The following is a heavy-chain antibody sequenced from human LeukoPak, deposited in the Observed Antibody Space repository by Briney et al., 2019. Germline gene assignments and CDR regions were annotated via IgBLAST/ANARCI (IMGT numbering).Heavy chain of an antibody. Sequence: GGSLRLSCAASGFIFSNYAMYWVRQAPGKGLEWVSAISGRSDNTYYADSVKGRFTLSRDSSKNTLYLQMNSLGADDTAVYYCAKWGDYDVLTGYYVSDFWGQGTLVTVSS. CDR3: AKWGDYDVLTGYYVSDF. J-gene: IGHJ4*02. D-gene: IGHD3-9*01. CDR2: ISGRSDNT. CDR1: GFIFSNYA. V-gene: IGHV3-23*01.